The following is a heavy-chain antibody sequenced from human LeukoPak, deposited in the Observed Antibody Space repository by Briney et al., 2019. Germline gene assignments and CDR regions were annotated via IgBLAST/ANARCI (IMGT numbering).Heavy chain of an antibody. CDR1: GYTFTSYG. Sequence: ASVTVSFTASGYTFTSYGISWVRQAPGQGLEWMGWISAYNGNTNYAQKLQGRVTMTTDTSTSTAYMELRSLRSDDTAVYYCARAPRYYYDSSNGMDVRGQGTTVTVSS. CDR2: ISAYNGNT. J-gene: IGHJ6*02. CDR3: ARAPRYYYDSSNGMDV. D-gene: IGHD3-22*01. V-gene: IGHV1-18*01.